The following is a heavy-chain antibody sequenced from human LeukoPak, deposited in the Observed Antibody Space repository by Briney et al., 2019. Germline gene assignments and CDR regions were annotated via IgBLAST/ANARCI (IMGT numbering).Heavy chain of an antibody. CDR2: IYPGDSDS. Sequence: GESLKISCKGSGYNFTSHWIGWVRQMPGKGLEWMGIIYPGDSDSRQSPSLRGQVTISADKSINTAYLQWNSLKASDTAMYYCARGHHVVVATATWASDAFDLWGQETMVTVSS. D-gene: IGHD2-21*02. CDR3: ARGHHVVVATATWASDAFDL. J-gene: IGHJ3*01. CDR1: GYNFTSHW. V-gene: IGHV5-51*01.